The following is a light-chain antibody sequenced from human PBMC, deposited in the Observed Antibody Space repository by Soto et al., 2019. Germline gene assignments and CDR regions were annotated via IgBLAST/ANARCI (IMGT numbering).Light chain of an antibody. V-gene: IGKV3-20*01. CDR2: GAS. Sequence: EIVLTQSPGTLSLSPGERATLSCRASQSVSSSYLAGYQQKPGQAPRLLIYGASSRATGIPDRFSGSGSGTDFTLTISILEPEDFAVYFCQQNGSSPYTFGQGTKLEIK. CDR3: QQNGSSPYT. J-gene: IGKJ2*01. CDR1: QSVSSSY.